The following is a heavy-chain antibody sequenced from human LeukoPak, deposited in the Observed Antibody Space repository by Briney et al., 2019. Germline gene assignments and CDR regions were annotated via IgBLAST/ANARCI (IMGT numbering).Heavy chain of an antibody. D-gene: IGHD3-22*01. V-gene: IGHV3-30*04. Sequence: GRSLRLSCAASGFTFSSYAMHWVRQAPGKGLEGVAVISYDGSNKYYADSVKGRFTISRDNSKNTLYLQMNSLRAEDTAVYYCARDDSSGYYSKGFDYWGQGTLVAVSS. CDR2: ISYDGSNK. CDR1: GFTFSSYA. J-gene: IGHJ4*02. CDR3: ARDDSSGYYSKGFDY.